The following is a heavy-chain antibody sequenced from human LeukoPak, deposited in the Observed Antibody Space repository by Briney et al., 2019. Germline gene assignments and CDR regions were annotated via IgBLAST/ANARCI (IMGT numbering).Heavy chain of an antibody. CDR3: ARAPRAGMVTQFDY. V-gene: IGHV4-59*01. J-gene: IGHJ4*02. CDR1: GGSISSYY. D-gene: IGHD2-21*02. CDR2: IYYSGST. Sequence: PSETLSLTCTVSGGSISSYYWSWIRQPPGKGLEWIGYIYYSGSTNYNPSLKSRVTISVDTPKNQFSLKLSSVTAADTAVYYCARAPRAGMVTQFDYWGQGTLVTVSS.